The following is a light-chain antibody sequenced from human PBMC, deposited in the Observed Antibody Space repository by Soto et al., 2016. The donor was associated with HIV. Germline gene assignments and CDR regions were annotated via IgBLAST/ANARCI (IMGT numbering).Light chain of an antibody. Sequence: IQMTQSPSSVSASVGDRVTITCRASEGISSYLAWYQQKPGKAPQLLIYDASTLKSGVPSRFSGSGSGTDLTLTIRGLQSEDFATYYCQQYYSYPWTFGQGTKVEMK. CDR3: QQYYSYPWT. J-gene: IGKJ1*01. V-gene: IGKV1-8*01. CDR1: EGISSY. CDR2: DAS.